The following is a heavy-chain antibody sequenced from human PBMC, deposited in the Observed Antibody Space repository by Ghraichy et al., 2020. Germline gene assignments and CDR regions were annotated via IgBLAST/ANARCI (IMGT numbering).Heavy chain of an antibody. D-gene: IGHD3-22*01. Sequence: GGSLRLSCAASGFTFNNYAMSWVRQAPGKGLKWVSAIGGSGDAIYYADSVKGRFTISRDNSKNTLYLQMNNLRAEDTAVYYCAKDLRISGYYYFHHWGQGTLVTVSS. CDR2: IGGSGDAI. CDR1: GFTFNNYA. CDR3: AKDLRISGYYYFHH. J-gene: IGHJ4*02. V-gene: IGHV3-23*01.